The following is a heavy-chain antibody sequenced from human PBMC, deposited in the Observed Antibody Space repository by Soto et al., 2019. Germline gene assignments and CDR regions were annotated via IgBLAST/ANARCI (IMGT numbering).Heavy chain of an antibody. CDR3: AATVTTFLVYYGMEV. V-gene: IGHV1-69*12. CDR1: GGTFSSYA. Sequence: QVQLVQSGAEVKKPGSSVKVSCKASGGTFSSYAISWVRQAPGQGLEWMGGIIPIFGTANYAQKFQGRVTIPADESTSTAYLELCSLRSEDTAVYYCAATVTTFLVYYGMEVWGQGTTVTVSS. D-gene: IGHD4-17*01. CDR2: IIPIFGTA. J-gene: IGHJ6*02.